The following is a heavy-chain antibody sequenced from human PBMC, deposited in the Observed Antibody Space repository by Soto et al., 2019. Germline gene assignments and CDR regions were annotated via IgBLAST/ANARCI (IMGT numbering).Heavy chain of an antibody. CDR1: GGTFSSYT. CDR3: ARAPPGSTREPFDY. V-gene: IGHV1-69*02. Sequence: QVQLVQSGAEVKKPGSSVKVSCKASGGTFSSYTISWVRQAPGQGLEWMGRIIPILGIANYAQKFQGRVTITADKSTSTAYRELSSLRSEDTAVYYCARAPPGSTREPFDYWGQGTLVTVSS. D-gene: IGHD2-2*01. CDR2: IIPILGIA. J-gene: IGHJ4*02.